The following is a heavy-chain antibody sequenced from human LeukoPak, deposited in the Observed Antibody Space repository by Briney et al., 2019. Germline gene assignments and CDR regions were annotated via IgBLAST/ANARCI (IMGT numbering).Heavy chain of an antibody. J-gene: IGHJ3*02. CDR1: GFTFSSHW. V-gene: IGHV3-74*03. D-gene: IGHD2-15*01. Sequence: GGSLRLSCAASGFTFSSHWMHWVRQAPGKGLVWVSRINGDGSNTTYADSVKGRFTISRDNAKNALYLQMNSLRAEDTAVYHCARSKSWYSTDALDIWGQGTMVTVSS. CDR2: INGDGSNT. CDR3: ARSKSWYSTDALDI.